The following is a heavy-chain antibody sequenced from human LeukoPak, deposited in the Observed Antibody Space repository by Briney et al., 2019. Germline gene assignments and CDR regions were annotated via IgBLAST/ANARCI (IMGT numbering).Heavy chain of an antibody. CDR2: IIPIFGTA. CDR3: ARDRIRIAAPGGWYSWGLGY. J-gene: IGHJ4*02. CDR1: GGTFSSYA. D-gene: IGHD6-6*01. V-gene: IGHV1-69*13. Sequence: GASVKVSCKASGGTFSSYAISWVRQAPGQGLEWMGGIIPIFGTANYAQKFQGRVTITADESTSTAYMELSSLRSEDTAVYYCARDRIRIAAPGGWYSWGLGYWGQGTLVTVSS.